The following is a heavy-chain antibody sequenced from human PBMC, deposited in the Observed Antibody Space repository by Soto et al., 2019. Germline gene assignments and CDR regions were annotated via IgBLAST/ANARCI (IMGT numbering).Heavy chain of an antibody. Sequence: EVQLVESGGGLVQPGGSLRLSCAASGFTFSSYEMNWVRQAPGKGLEWVSYISSSGSTIYYADSVKGRFTISRDNAKNSLYLQMNSLRAEDTAVYYCARTYYYGMDVWGQGTTVTVSS. CDR2: ISSSGSTI. J-gene: IGHJ6*02. CDR3: ARTYYYGMDV. V-gene: IGHV3-48*03. CDR1: GFTFSSYE.